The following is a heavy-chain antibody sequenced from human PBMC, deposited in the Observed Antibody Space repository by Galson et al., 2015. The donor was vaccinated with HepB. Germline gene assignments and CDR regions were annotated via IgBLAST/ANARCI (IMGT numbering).Heavy chain of an antibody. Sequence: ETLSLTCSVSHGSINNYYWSWIRQSPGNRLEWVGYIYYNGDTTYNPSLGYRVGMSVDTSINQVSLWLTSVTAADTAVYYCARHPGRGSVGYAFDLWGQGTLVTVSA. J-gene: IGHJ4*02. CDR1: HGSINNYY. CDR3: ARHPGRGSVGYAFDL. D-gene: IGHD5-12*01. CDR2: IYYNGDT. V-gene: IGHV4-59*08.